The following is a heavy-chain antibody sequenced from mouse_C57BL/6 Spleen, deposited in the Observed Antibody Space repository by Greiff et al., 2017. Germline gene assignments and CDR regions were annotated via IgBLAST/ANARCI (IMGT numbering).Heavy chain of an antibody. CDR1: GYTFTDYY. CDR2: INPNNGGT. CDR3: ARGGGNHAMDY. V-gene: IGHV1-26*01. J-gene: IGHJ4*01. Sequence: EVQLQQSGPELVKPGASVKISCKASGYTFTDYYMNWVKQSHGKSLEWIGDINPNNGGTSYNQKFKGKATLTVDKSSSTAYMELRSLTSEDSAVYYCARGGGNHAMDYWGQGTSVTVSS. D-gene: IGHD1-1*02.